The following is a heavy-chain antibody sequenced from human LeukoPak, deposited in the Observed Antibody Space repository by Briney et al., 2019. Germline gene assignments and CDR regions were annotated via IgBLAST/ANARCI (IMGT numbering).Heavy chain of an antibody. Sequence: PSETLSLTCTVSGGSFNSGGYYWSWIRQYPGRGLEWIGYIYFSGSTFYNPSFESRVFISLDTSKNQFSLRLSSVTAADTAIYYCARQPPGSGYQYRYYFDYWGQGTLVTVSS. CDR3: ARQPPGSGYQYRYYFDY. J-gene: IGHJ4*02. V-gene: IGHV4-31*03. CDR1: GGSFNSGGYY. D-gene: IGHD3-22*01. CDR2: IYFSGST.